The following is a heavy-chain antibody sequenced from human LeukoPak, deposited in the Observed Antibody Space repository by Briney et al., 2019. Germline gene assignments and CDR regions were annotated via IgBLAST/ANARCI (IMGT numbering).Heavy chain of an antibody. D-gene: IGHD3-10*01. CDR1: GFTFNSW. CDR2: IKQDGTKK. CDR3: ARQNSGSGVPFDY. Sequence: GGSLRLSCAASGFTFNSWMTRVRQAPGKGLDWVANIKQDGTKKSYVDSVKGRFTISRDNARNSLFLQMNSLRAEDTAVYYCARQNSGSGVPFDYWGQGTLVTVSS. J-gene: IGHJ4*02. V-gene: IGHV3-7*01.